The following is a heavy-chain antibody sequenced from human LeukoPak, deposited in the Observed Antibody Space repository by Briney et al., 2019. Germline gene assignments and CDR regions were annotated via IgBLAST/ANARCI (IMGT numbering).Heavy chain of an antibody. CDR3: AATSSGTTGRSFDY. CDR2: IYYSGST. V-gene: IGHV4-59*08. D-gene: IGHD1/OR15-1a*01. Sequence: PSETLSLTCTVSGGSISSYCWSWIRQPPGKGLEWIGYIYYSGSTNYNPSLKSRVTISVDTSKNQFSLKLSSVTAADTAVYYCAATSSGTTGRSFDYWGQGTLVTVSS. J-gene: IGHJ4*02. CDR1: GGSISSYC.